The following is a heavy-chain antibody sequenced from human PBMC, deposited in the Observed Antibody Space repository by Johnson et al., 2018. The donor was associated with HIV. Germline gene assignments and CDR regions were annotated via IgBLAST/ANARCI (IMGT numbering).Heavy chain of an antibody. CDR3: AKDLSWEPQDAFDI. Sequence: VQLVESGGGVVRPGGSLRLSCAASGFTFDDYGMSWVRQAPGKGLEWVSAISGSGGSTYYADSVKGRFTISRDNSKNTLYLQMNSLRAEDTAVYYCAKDLSWEPQDAFDIWGQGTMVTVSS. CDR2: ISGSGGST. J-gene: IGHJ3*02. V-gene: IGHV3-23*04. CDR1: GFTFDDYG. D-gene: IGHD1-26*01.